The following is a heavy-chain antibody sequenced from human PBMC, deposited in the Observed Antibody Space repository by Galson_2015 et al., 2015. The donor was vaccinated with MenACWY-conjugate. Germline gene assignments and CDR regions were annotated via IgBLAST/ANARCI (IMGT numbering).Heavy chain of an antibody. CDR2: IYAGGST. CDR1: GFTVNSNY. Sequence: SLRLSCAATGFTVNSNYMSWVRQALGKGLECVSVIYAGGSTYYTDSVKGRFTVSRDNSNNTVHLQMNSLRVEDTAVYYCARAISLRGSGHFPPDYMDVWGKGATVTVSS. CDR3: ARAISLRGSGHFPPDYMDV. V-gene: IGHV3-53*01. D-gene: IGHD3-10*01. J-gene: IGHJ6*03.